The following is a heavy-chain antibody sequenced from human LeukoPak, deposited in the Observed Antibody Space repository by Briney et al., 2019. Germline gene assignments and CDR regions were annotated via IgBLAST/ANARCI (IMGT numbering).Heavy chain of an antibody. V-gene: IGHV3-15*07. CDR1: GFTFTNAW. CDR3: TRIFRGGTFDY. J-gene: IGHJ4*02. Sequence: GGSLRLSCAASGFTFTNAWMNWVRQAPGKGLEWVGRIKSKTDGGTTDYAAPVKGRFTISRDDSKNTLYLQMNSLKTEDTAVYYCTRIFRGGTFDYWGQGTLVTVSP. CDR2: IKSKTDGGTT. D-gene: IGHD3-3*01.